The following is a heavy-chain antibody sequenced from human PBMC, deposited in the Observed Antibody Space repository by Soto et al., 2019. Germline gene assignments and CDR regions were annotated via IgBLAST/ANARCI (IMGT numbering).Heavy chain of an antibody. D-gene: IGHD1-1*01. V-gene: IGHV1-2*02. J-gene: IGHJ4*02. Sequence: ASVKVSCKASRYTFSDYYIHWVRQAPGQGLEWMGWINPNSGGTKYAPKFQGGVTMIRDTSITTAYMELSRLRSGDTAVYYCAREPATAKPEGVDFWGQGTLVTVSS. CDR1: RYTFSDYY. CDR3: AREPATAKPEGVDF. CDR2: INPNSGGT.